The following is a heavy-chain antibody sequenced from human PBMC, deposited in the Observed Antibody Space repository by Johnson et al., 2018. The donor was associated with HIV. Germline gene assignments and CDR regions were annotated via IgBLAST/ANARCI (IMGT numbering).Heavy chain of an antibody. CDR3: ARAGGGIAAAGTRAFDI. V-gene: IGHV3-23*04. D-gene: IGHD6-13*01. CDR1: GFTFSSYA. CDR2: ISGSGGST. J-gene: IGHJ3*02. Sequence: VKLVESGGGLVQPGGSLRLSCAASGFTFSSYAMSWVRQAPGKGLEWVSAISGSGGSTYYADSVKGRFTISRDNSKNSLYLQMNSLRAEDTAVYYCARAGGGIAAAGTRAFDIWGQGTMVTVSS.